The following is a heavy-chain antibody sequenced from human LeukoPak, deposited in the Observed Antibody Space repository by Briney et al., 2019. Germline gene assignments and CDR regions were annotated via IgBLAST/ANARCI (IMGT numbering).Heavy chain of an antibody. V-gene: IGHV4-59*08. CDR1: GGSISSYY. J-gene: IGHJ4*02. D-gene: IGHD6-19*01. CDR3: ARQGSSGWGDFDY. CDR2: IYYSGST. Sequence: PSETLSLTCTVSGGSISSYYWSWIRQPLGKGLEWIGYIYYSGSTNYNPSLKSRVTISVDTSKNQFSLKLSSVTAADTAVYYCARQGSSGWGDFDYWGQGTLVTVSS.